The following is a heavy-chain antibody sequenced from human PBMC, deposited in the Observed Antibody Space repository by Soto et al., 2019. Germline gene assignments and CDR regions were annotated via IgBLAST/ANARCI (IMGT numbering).Heavy chain of an antibody. CDR2: ISYDGSTE. D-gene: IGHD4-4*01. V-gene: IGHV3-30-3*01. Sequence: GGSLRLSCAASGFTFNSYTMYWVRQAPGKGLERVAGISYDGSTEYYADSVKGRFTISRDNSKNTLSPQMNSLRAEDTAVYHCAKEMNDYTYYNGMDVWGQGTTVTVSS. CDR3: AKEMNDYTYYNGMDV. J-gene: IGHJ6*02. CDR1: GFTFNSYT.